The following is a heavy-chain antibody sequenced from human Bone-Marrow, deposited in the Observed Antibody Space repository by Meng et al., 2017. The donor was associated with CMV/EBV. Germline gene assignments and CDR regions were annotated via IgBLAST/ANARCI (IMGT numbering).Heavy chain of an antibody. Sequence: GESLKISCAASGFTFSSYAMHWVRQAPGKGLEWVAVISYDGSNKYYADSVKGRFTISRDNSKNTLYLQMNSLRAEDTAVYYCANSYGASAYWGQGTLVTVSS. CDR1: GFTFSSYA. CDR2: ISYDGSNK. CDR3: ANSYGASAY. D-gene: IGHD4-17*01. J-gene: IGHJ4*02. V-gene: IGHV3-30*04.